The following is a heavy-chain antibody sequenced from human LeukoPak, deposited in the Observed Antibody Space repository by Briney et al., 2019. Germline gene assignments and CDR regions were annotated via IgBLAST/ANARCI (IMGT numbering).Heavy chain of an antibody. J-gene: IGHJ4*02. CDR3: ARDLYGDYSFDY. D-gene: IGHD4-17*01. Sequence: GGSLRLSCAASGFTFSGYSINWVRQAPGKGLEWVSSISSGSSYIYYADSVKGRFTISRDNAKNSLYLQMNSLRAEDTAVYYCARDLYGDYSFDYWGQGTLVTVSS. CDR2: ISSGSSYI. CDR1: GFTFSGYS. V-gene: IGHV3-21*01.